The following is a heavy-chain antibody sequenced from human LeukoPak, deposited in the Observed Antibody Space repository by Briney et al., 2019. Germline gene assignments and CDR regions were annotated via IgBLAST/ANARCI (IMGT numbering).Heavy chain of an antibody. D-gene: IGHD3-16*01. CDR1: GGSLWSFY. CDR2: LYNNGST. J-gene: IGHJ5*02. Sequence: SETLSLTCTVPGGSLWSFYWSWVRQPAGKGLEWIGRLYNNGSTNYSPSLKSRVIMSFDPSKNQFPLKLNSVTAADTAFYYCVRDRGLGRGFDPWGQGTMVTVSS. CDR3: VRDRGLGRGFDP. V-gene: IGHV4-4*07.